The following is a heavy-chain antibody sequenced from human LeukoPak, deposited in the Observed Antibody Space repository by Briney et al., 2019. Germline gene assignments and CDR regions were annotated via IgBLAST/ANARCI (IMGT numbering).Heavy chain of an antibody. D-gene: IGHD1-26*01. V-gene: IGHV4-34*01. J-gene: IGHJ4*02. CDR1: GGSFSGYY. Sequence: SETLSLTCAVYGGSFSGYYWSWIRQPPGKGLEWIGEINHSGSTNYNPSLKSRVTISVDTSKNQFSLKLSSVTAADTAVYYCARRPSPRGVTGVDYWGQGTLVTVSS. CDR2: INHSGST. CDR3: ARRPSPRGVTGVDY.